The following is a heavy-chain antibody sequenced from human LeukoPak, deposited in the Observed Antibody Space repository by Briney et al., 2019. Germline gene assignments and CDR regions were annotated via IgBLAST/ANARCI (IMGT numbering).Heavy chain of an antibody. CDR2: INPNSGDT. Sequence: GASVKVSCKASEYTFSVYHIHWVRLAPGQGLEWMAWINPNSGDTNYAQKFQGRVTMTRDTATSTVYMDVSSLRSDDTAVYYCATIAASDAEYFQHWGQGTLVTVSS. CDR3: ATIAASDAEYFQH. V-gene: IGHV1-2*02. D-gene: IGHD6-6*01. CDR1: EYTFSVYH. J-gene: IGHJ1*01.